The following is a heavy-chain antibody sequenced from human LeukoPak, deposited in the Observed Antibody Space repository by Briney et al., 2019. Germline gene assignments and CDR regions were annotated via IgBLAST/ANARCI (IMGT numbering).Heavy chain of an antibody. CDR1: GFTFSDYY. CDR3: ARSVDTDDAFDI. V-gene: IGHV3-11*04. CDR2: ISSSGSTI. Sequence: PGGSLRLSCAASGFTFSDYYMSWIRLAPGKGLEWVSCISSSGSTIYYADSVKGRFTISRDNARNSLYLQMNSLRAEDTAVYYCARSVDTDDAFDIWGQGTMVTVSS. J-gene: IGHJ3*02. D-gene: IGHD5-18*01.